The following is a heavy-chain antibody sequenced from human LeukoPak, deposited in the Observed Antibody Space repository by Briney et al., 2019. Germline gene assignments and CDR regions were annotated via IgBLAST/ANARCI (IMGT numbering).Heavy chain of an antibody. V-gene: IGHV3-53*04. CDR1: GFTVSSNY. CDR2: IYSGGST. CDR3: ARVGRDGYNLYYFDY. J-gene: IGHJ4*02. Sequence: PGGSLRLSCAASGFTVSSNYMSWVRQAPGKGLEWVSVIYSGGSTYYADSVKGRFTISRHNSKNTLYLQMNSLRAEDTAVYYCARVGRDGYNLYYFDYWGQGTLVTVSS. D-gene: IGHD5-24*01.